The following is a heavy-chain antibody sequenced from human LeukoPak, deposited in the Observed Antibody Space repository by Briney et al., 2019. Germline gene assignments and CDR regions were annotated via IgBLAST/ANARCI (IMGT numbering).Heavy chain of an antibody. D-gene: IGHD2-15*01. CDR1: GFTFSTYA. V-gene: IGHV3-30*04. CDR2: ISYDGSNK. J-gene: IGHJ4*02. CDR3: ARETGGRFDY. Sequence: GGSLRLSCAASGFTFSTYAMHWVRQAPGKGLEWVAVISYDGSNKYYADSVKGRFTISRDNSKNTLYLQMNSLRAEDTAVYYCARETGGRFDYWGQGTLVTVSS.